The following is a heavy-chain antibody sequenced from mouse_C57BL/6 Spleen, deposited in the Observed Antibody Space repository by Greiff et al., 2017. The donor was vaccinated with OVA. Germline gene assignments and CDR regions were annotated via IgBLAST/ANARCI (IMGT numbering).Heavy chain of an antibody. Sequence: QVQLQQPGAELVKPGASVKLSCKASGYTFTSYWMQWVKQRPGQGLEWIGEIDPSDSYTNYNQKFKGKATLTVDTSSSTAYMQLSSQTSEDSAVYYCAAWGEGYWGQGTTLTVSS. D-gene: IGHD4-1*01. CDR2: IDPSDSYT. V-gene: IGHV1-50*01. J-gene: IGHJ2*01. CDR1: GYTFTSYW. CDR3: AAWGEGY.